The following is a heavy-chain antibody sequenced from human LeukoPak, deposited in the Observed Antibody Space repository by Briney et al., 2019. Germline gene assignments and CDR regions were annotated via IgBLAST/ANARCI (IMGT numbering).Heavy chain of an antibody. CDR3: AKGKAVTGIGGDFDY. D-gene: IGHD6-19*01. CDR1: EFTFSTYA. V-gene: IGHV3-23*01. CDR2: INDGGDGT. Sequence: GGSLRLSCAASEFTFSTYAMSWVRQAPGDGLEWVSAINDGGDGTYYADSVKGRFTISRDNSKNTLYLQMNSLRAENTAVYYCAKGKAVTGIGGDFDYWGQGTLVTVSS. J-gene: IGHJ4*02.